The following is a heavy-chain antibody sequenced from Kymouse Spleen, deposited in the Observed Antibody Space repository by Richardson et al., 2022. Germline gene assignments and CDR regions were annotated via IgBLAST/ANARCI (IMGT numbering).Heavy chain of an antibody. J-gene: IGHJ4*02. CDR3: TRADYDFWSGYLDY. D-gene: IGHD3-3*01. CDR1: GFTFGDYA. Sequence: EVQLVESGGGLVKPGRSLRLSCTASGFTFGDYAMSWFRQAPGKGLEWVGFIRSKAYGGTTEYAASVKGRFTISRDDSKSIAYLQMNSLKTEDTAVYYCTRADYDFWSGYLDYWGQGTLVTVSS. V-gene: IGHV3-49*05. CDR2: IRSKAYGGTT.